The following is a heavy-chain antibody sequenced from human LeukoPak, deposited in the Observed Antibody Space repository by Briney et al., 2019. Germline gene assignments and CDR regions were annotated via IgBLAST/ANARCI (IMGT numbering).Heavy chain of an antibody. CDR2: ISSSSSYI. J-gene: IGHJ4*02. V-gene: IGHV3-21*01. CDR1: GFTFSSYS. Sequence: NPGGSLRLSCAASGFTFSSYSMNWVRQAPGKGLEWVSSISSSSSYIYYADSVKGRFTISRDNAENSLYLQMNSLRAEDTAVYYCARANEWELYFDYWGQGTLVTVSS. D-gene: IGHD1-26*01. CDR3: ARANEWELYFDY.